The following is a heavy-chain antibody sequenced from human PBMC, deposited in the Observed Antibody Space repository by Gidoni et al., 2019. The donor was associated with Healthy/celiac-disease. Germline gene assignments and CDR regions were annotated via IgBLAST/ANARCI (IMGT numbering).Heavy chain of an antibody. CDR1: GYTFTSYY. Sequence: QVQLVQSGAEVKKPGASVKVSCKASGYTFTSYYMPWVRQAPGQGLEWMGIINPSGGSTSYAQKFQGRVTMTRDTSTSTVYMELSSLRSEDTAVYYCARDLGGGGPLGYFDYWGQGTLVTVSS. CDR3: ARDLGGGGPLGYFDY. D-gene: IGHD3-16*01. CDR2: INPSGGST. V-gene: IGHV1-46*01. J-gene: IGHJ4*02.